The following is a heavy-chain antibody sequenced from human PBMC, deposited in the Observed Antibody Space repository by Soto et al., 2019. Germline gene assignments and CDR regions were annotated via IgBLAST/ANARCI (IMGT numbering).Heavy chain of an antibody. J-gene: IGHJ4*02. CDR1: GSSISSGSHY. CDR3: ARRSYDGSSYYYVDS. V-gene: IGHV4-39*01. D-gene: IGHD3-22*01. CDR2: VDIAGGA. Sequence: SETLSLTCTVSGSSISSGSHYWGWDRQPPGKGLEWIASVDIAGGAYYSPSLKSRFTISVDTSKNQFSLKLNSVTAADTAMYYCARRSYDGSSYYYVDSWGQGTLVTVSS.